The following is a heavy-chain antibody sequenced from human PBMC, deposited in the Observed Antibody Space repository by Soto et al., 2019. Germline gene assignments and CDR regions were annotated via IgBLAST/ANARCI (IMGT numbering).Heavy chain of an antibody. J-gene: IGHJ4*01. CDR3: VRGMNPLF. Sequence: EVQLVESGGGLVKPGGSLRLSCAASGFTLRTYTMNWVRQAPGKGLEWVSSISISSSDRYYADSVWGRFTISRDNAKNALYLQMNSLRADDTAVYFCVRGMNPLFGGQGTLVTVSS. V-gene: IGHV3-21*06. CDR2: ISISSSDR. CDR1: GFTLRTYT.